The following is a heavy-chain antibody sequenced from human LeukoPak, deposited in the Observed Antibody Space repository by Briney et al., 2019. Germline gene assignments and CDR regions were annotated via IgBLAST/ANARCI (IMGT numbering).Heavy chain of an antibody. D-gene: IGHD2-21*02. CDR3: ARAECGGDCYSSYYFDY. Sequence: PGGSLRLSCATSGFTFTDYGMNWFRQAPGKGLEWVANIKQDGSEKYYVDSVKGRFTISRDNAKNSLYLQMNSLRAEDTAVYYCARAECGGDCYSSYYFDYWGQGTLVTVSS. J-gene: IGHJ4*02. CDR1: GFTFTDYG. CDR2: IKQDGSEK. V-gene: IGHV3-7*01.